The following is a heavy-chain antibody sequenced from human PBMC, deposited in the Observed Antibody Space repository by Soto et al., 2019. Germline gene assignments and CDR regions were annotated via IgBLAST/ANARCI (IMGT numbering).Heavy chain of an antibody. Sequence: LRLSCAASGFTVSSTYMSWVRQAPGKGLEWVSVLYGGGTTYYAGSVKGRFTISRDNSKNTLYLQLDSLRAEDTAVYYCARHPPTSSWPTALDYWGQGALVTVSP. CDR2: LYGGGTT. V-gene: IGHV3-53*01. D-gene: IGHD6-13*01. CDR1: GFTVSSTY. CDR3: ARHPPTSSWPTALDY. J-gene: IGHJ4*02.